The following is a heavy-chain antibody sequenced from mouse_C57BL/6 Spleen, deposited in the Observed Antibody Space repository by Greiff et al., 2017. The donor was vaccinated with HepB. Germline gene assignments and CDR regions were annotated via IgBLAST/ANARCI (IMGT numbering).Heavy chain of an antibody. CDR1: GYTFTSYW. V-gene: IGHV1-50*01. CDR2: IDPSDSYT. CDR3: ARGVGTAQAFDY. Sequence: QVQLQQPGAELVKPGASVKLSCKASGYTFTSYWMQWVKQRPGQGLEWIGEIDPSDSYTNYNQKFKGKATLTVDTSSSTAYMQLSSLTSEDSVYYCARGVGTAQAFDYWGQGTTLTVSS. J-gene: IGHJ2*01. D-gene: IGHD3-2*02.